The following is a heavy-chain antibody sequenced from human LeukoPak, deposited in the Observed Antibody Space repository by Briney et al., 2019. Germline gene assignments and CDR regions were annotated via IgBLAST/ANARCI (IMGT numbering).Heavy chain of an antibody. J-gene: IGHJ4*02. D-gene: IGHD1-1*01. CDR1: GGSISSSSYY. CDR2: IYYSGST. CDR3: ARVTDWNDFDY. V-gene: IGHV4-39*07. Sequence: SETLSLTCTVSGGSISSSSYYWGWIRQPPGKGLEWIGSIYYSGSTYYNPSLKSRVTISVDTSKNQFSLKLSSVTAADTAVYYCARVTDWNDFDYWGQGTLVTVSS.